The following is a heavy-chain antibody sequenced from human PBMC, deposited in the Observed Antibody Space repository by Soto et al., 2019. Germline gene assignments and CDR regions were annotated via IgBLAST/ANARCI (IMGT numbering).Heavy chain of an antibody. CDR3: ARDCSGGSGYSPYYYYYGMDV. V-gene: IGHV1-18*01. Sequence: VSCKASGSTFASYGISWVRRATGQGLAWMGWISAYNGNTNYAQKLQGRVVMTTVTFTNTAYMELRSLSSDVPAGYCSARDCSGGSGYSPYYYYYGMDVRGQETTVTISS. J-gene: IGHJ6*02. CDR2: ISAYNGNT. CDR1: GSTFASYG. D-gene: IGHD2-15*01.